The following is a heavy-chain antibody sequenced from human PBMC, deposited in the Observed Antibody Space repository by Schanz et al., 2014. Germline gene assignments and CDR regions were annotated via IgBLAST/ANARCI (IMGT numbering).Heavy chain of an antibody. CDR3: AKVAPAATYLDS. V-gene: IGHV3-30*18. CDR2: ISYDGSDK. CDR1: GFTFSNYG. Sequence: QVQLVESGGGVVQPGRSLRLSCAASGFTFSNYGLVWVRQAPGKGLEWLAVISYDGSDKFHADSVKGRFTISRDNAKNSLCLQMNSLSAEDTAVYYCAKVAPAATYLDSWGLGTLGTVSS. D-gene: IGHD2-2*01. J-gene: IGHJ4*02.